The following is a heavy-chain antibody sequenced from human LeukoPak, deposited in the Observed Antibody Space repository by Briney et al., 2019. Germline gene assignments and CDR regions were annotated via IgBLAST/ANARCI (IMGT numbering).Heavy chain of an antibody. D-gene: IGHD6-19*01. CDR1: GFTFSTYN. Sequence: GGSLRLSCAASGFTFSTYNMNWVRQAPGKGLEWVLSISMRTNNIYYADSVKGRFTISRDNAKNSLYLQMDSLRADDTAMYYCARGGIAVQRRDVFDIWGQGTMVTVSS. CDR2: ISMRTNNI. CDR3: ARGGIAVQRRDVFDI. V-gene: IGHV3-21*01. J-gene: IGHJ3*02.